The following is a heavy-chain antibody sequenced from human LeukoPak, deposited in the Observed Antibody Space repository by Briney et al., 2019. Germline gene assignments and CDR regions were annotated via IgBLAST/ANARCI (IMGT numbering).Heavy chain of an antibody. D-gene: IGHD4-17*01. V-gene: IGHV3-7*01. Sequence: PGGSLRLSCAASGFTFSSYWMSWVRQAPGKGLEWVANIKQDVSEKYYVDSVKGRFTISIDNAKNSLYLRMNSLRDEDTAVYYCARVPPYGDYRGDSQPADYWGQGTLVTVSS. CDR3: ARVPPYGDYRGDSQPADY. CDR1: GFTFSSYW. J-gene: IGHJ4*02. CDR2: IKQDVSEK.